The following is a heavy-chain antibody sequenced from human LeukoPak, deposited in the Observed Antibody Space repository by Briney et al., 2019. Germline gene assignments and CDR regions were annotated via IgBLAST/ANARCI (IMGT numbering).Heavy chain of an antibody. D-gene: IGHD6-13*01. CDR3: AKDRYSSSWYVLPYYFDY. CDR2: ISGSGGST. J-gene: IGHJ4*02. CDR1: GFTFSSYA. Sequence: PGGSLRLSCAASGFTFSSYAMSWVRQAPGKGLEWVSAISGSGGSTYYADSVKGRFTISRDNSKNTLYLQMNSLRAEDTAVYYCAKDRYSSSWYVLPYYFDYWGQGTLVTVSS. V-gene: IGHV3-23*01.